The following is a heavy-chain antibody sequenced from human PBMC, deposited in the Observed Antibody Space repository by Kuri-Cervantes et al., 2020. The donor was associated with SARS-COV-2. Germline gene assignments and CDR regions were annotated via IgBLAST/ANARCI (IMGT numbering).Heavy chain of an antibody. D-gene: IGHD3-9*01. CDR3: ARDPLYYDILTGYYYYYGMDV. J-gene: IGHJ6*02. V-gene: IGHV3-48*01. CDR1: GYSISSGYY. CDR2: ISSSSSTI. Sequence: GGSLRLSCAVSGYSISSGYYWGWVRQAPGKGLEWVSYISSSSSTIYYADSVKGRFTISRDNAKNSLYLQMNSLRAEDTAVYYCARDPLYYDILTGYYYYYGMDVWGQGTTVTVSS.